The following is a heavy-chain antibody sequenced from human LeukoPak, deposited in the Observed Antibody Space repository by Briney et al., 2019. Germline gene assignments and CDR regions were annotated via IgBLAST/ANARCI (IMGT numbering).Heavy chain of an antibody. CDR2: IYYSGST. V-gene: IGHV4-59*12. J-gene: IGHJ4*02. CDR3: ARDPHSSTLYYFDY. CDR1: GGSISSYY. D-gene: IGHD6-6*01. Sequence: SETLSLTCTVSGGSISSYYWSWIRQPPGKGLEWIGYIYYSGSTNYNPSLKSRVTISVDTSKNQFSLKLSSVTAADTAVYYCARDPHSSTLYYFDYWGQGTLVTVSS.